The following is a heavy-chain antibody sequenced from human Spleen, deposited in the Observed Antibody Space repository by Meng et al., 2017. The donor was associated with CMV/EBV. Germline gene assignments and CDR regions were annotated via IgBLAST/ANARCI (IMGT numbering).Heavy chain of an antibody. V-gene: IGHV4-31*03. J-gene: IGHJ6*02. CDR3: ARTLDFWSGYYRDYYYGMDV. CDR2: IYYSGST. CDR1: GGSISSGGYY. D-gene: IGHD3-3*01. Sequence: SETLSLTCTVSGGSISSGGYYWSWIRQHPGKGLEWIGYIYYSGSTYYNPSLKSRVTISVDTSKNQFSLKLSSVTAADTAVYYCARTLDFWSGYYRDYYYGMDVWGQGTTVTVSS.